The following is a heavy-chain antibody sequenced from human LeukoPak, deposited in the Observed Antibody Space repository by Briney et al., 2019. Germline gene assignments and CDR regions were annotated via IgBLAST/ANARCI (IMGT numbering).Heavy chain of an antibody. CDR1: GFTFSTYS. CDR2: ISYSSSAI. D-gene: IGHD3-22*01. CDR3: ARDSYGSSGYYYVSDY. V-gene: IGHV3-48*02. J-gene: IGHJ4*02. Sequence: GGSLRLSCAASGFTFSTYSVNWVRQAPGKGLEWVSYISYSSSAIYYADSVKGRFTISRDNVKNSLYLRMNSLRDEDTAVYYCARDSYGSSGYYYVSDYWGQGTLVTVSS.